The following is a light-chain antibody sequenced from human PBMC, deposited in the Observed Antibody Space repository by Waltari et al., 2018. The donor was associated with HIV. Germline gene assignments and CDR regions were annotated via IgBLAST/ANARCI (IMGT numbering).Light chain of an antibody. CDR3: QQRSDWPRST. V-gene: IGKV3-11*01. J-gene: IGKJ4*01. CDR2: DAS. Sequence: EIVLTPSPATLSLSPGERATLSCRASQSVSTYLAWYQQRPGQAPRLLSYDASIRATGIPARFSGSGSGTDFTLTISSLEPADFAVYYCQQRSDWPRSTFGGGTKVEIK. CDR1: QSVSTY.